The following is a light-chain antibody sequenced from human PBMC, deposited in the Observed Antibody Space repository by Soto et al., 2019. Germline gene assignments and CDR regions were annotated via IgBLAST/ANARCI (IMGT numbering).Light chain of an antibody. V-gene: IGLV2-23*01. Sequence: QSALTQPASVSGSPGQSITISCTGTSSDVGSYNLVSWYQQHPGKAPKLMIYEGNKRPSGVSNRFSGSKSANTASLTISGLQTEDEADYYCSSYAGTNTLVFGTGTKLTVL. CDR2: EGN. J-gene: IGLJ1*01. CDR1: SSDVGSYNL. CDR3: SSYAGTNTLV.